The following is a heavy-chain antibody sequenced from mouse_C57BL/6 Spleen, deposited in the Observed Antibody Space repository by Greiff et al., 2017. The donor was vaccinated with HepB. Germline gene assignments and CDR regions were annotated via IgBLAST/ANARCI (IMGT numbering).Heavy chain of an antibody. V-gene: IGHV3-6*01. J-gene: IGHJ2*01. CDR2: ISYDGSN. D-gene: IGHD1-1*01. Sequence: DVQLQESGPGLVKPSQSLSLTCSVTGYSITSGYYWNWIRQFPGNKLEWMGYISYDGSNNYNPSLKNRISITRDTSKNQFFLKLNSVTTEDTATYYCARDHYYGSSPLDYWGQGTTLTVSS. CDR3: ARDHYYGSSPLDY. CDR1: GYSITSGYY.